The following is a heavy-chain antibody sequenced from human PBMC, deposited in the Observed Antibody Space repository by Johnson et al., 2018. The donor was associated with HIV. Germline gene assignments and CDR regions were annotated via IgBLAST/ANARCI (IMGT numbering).Heavy chain of an antibody. CDR3: AKDLTIFGVAPNDAFDI. Sequence: EVQLVESGGGVVRPGGSLRLSCAASGFTFDDYGMSWVRQAPGKGLEWASGINWNGGSTGYADSVKGRFTISRDNSKNTLYLQMNSQRSEDTAVYYCAKDLTIFGVAPNDAFDIWGQGTMVIVTS. CDR2: INWNGGST. V-gene: IGHV3-20*04. CDR1: GFTFDDYG. J-gene: IGHJ3*02. D-gene: IGHD3-3*01.